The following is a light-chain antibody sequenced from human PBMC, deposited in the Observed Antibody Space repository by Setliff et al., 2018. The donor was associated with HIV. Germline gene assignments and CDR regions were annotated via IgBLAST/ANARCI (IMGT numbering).Light chain of an antibody. CDR1: NSNIGNNY. V-gene: IGLV1-51*01. CDR3: GTWDNSLNIVL. J-gene: IGLJ3*02. CDR2: ENY. Sequence: VIISCSGSNSNIGNNYVSWYHQLPGAAPRLLIYENYKRPSDIPDRFSGSKSGSSATLVITGLQTGDEADYYCGTWDNSLNIVLFGGGTKVTVL.